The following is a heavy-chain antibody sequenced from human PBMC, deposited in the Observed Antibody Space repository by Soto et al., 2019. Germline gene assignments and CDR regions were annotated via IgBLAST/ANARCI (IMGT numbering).Heavy chain of an antibody. V-gene: IGHV3-23*01. Sequence: PGGSLRLSCAVSGLTFSSYVMSWVRRAPGKGLEWVSAISGSGGSTYYADSVKGRFTISRDNSKNTLYLQVNSLRADDTAVYYCAKVGYYDSSGHNWFDPWGQGTLVTVSS. CDR1: GLTFSSYV. D-gene: IGHD3-22*01. CDR3: AKVGYYDSSGHNWFDP. J-gene: IGHJ5*02. CDR2: ISGSGGST.